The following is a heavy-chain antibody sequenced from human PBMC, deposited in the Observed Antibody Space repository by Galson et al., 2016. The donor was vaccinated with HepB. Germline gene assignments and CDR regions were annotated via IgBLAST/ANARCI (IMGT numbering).Heavy chain of an antibody. CDR2: IYHTGSA. CDR1: GGSISTSKYY. J-gene: IGHJ2*01. Sequence: TLSLTCTVSGGSISTSKYYWSWIRQHPREGLEWLGYIYHTGSAYYNPSLESRVTISIDTSTNQFFLKLNSVTAADTAMYYCARVTMARVPRLNMGRGVNFDIWGRGTLVAVSS. D-gene: IGHD3-10*01. V-gene: IGHV4-31*03. CDR3: ARVTMARVPRLNMGRGVNFDI.